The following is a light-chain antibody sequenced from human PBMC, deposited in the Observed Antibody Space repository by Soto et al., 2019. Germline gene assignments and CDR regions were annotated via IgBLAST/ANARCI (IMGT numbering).Light chain of an antibody. J-gene: IGLJ2*01. CDR2: EVT. CDR3: YSYAGSTTFVV. CDR1: SSDVGRYNL. Sequence: QSVLTQPASVSGSPGPSITISCTGTSSDVGRYNLVSWFQQHPGKAPKLMIYEVTKRPSGVSNRFSASKSGNTASLTISGLQAEDEADYYCYSYAGSTTFVVFGGGTKLTVL. V-gene: IGLV2-23*02.